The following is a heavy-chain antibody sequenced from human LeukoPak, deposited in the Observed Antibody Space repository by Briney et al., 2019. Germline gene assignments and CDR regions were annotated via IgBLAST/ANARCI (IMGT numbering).Heavy chain of an antibody. Sequence: PSETLSLTCTVSGGSISSYYWSWIRQPPGKGLEWIGYIYYSGSTNYNPSLKSRVTTSVDTSKNQFSLKLSSVTAADTAVYYCARGAAAAGRLGFDYWGQGTLVTVSS. D-gene: IGHD6-13*01. J-gene: IGHJ4*02. CDR1: GGSISSYY. CDR3: ARGAAAAGRLGFDY. V-gene: IGHV4-59*01. CDR2: IYYSGST.